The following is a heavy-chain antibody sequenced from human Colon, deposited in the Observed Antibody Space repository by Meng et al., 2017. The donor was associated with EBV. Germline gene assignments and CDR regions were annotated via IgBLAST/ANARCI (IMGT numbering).Heavy chain of an antibody. CDR2: VRYSGTA. V-gene: IGHV4-39*01. CDR3: ARHVYGDSYGF. Sequence: HPQRQDSGPGLVTPSATLSLTCTVSGGFLDNSDYFWDWIRQPPGKGLEWIGSVRYSGTAYYNPSLTSRVTISVDTSKNQFSLNLSSLTAADTAVYYCARHVYGDSYGFWGQGTLVTVSS. CDR1: GGFLDNSDYF. J-gene: IGHJ4*02. D-gene: IGHD4-17*01.